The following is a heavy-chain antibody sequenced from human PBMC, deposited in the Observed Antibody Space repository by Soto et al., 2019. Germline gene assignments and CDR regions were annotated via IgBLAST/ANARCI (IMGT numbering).Heavy chain of an antibody. CDR2: VWFDGSYE. Sequence: QVQLMESGGGVVQPGRSLTLYCGASGFPFSEYGINWVRQAPGKGLEWVAVVWFDGSYEYFADSVKGRFTISRDNSKKTVNLQMINLRVEDTSMYFCVRDGESYDSSGKFDFWGQGTLVTVSS. J-gene: IGHJ4*02. CDR3: VRDGESYDSSGKFDF. V-gene: IGHV3-33*01. D-gene: IGHD3-22*01. CDR1: GFPFSEYG.